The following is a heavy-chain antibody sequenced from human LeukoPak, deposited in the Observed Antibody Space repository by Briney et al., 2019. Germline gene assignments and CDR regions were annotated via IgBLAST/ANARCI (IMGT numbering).Heavy chain of an antibody. Sequence: PSETLSLTCTVSGGSISSSTYYWGWIRQPPGKGLEWIGSIYHSGSTYYNPSLKSRVTMSVDTSKNQFSLKLSSVTAADTAVYYCARVGDYGIYFDYWGQGTLVTVSS. CDR3: ARVGDYGIYFDY. CDR1: GGSISSSTYY. V-gene: IGHV4-39*07. J-gene: IGHJ4*02. CDR2: IYHSGST. D-gene: IGHD4-17*01.